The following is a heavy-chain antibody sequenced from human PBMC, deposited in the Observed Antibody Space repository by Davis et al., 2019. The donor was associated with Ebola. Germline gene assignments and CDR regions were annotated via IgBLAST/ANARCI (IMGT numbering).Heavy chain of an antibody. J-gene: IGHJ6*02. CDR2: ISSSSSYI. CDR1: GFTFSSYS. CDR3: ARQFITMVRGAGYYYYGMDV. Sequence: PGGSLRLSCAASGFTFSSYSMNWVRQAPGKGLEWVSSISSSSSYIYYADSVKGRFTISRDNAKNSLYLQMNSLRAEDTAVYYCARQFITMVRGAGYYYYGMDVWGQGTTVTVSS. D-gene: IGHD3-10*01. V-gene: IGHV3-21*01.